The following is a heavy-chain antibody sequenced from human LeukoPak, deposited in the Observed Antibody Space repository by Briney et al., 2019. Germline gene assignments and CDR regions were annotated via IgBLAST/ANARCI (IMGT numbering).Heavy chain of an antibody. Sequence: GSLRLSCAASGFTFSSYSMNWVRQAPGKGLEWVSSISSSSSYIYYADSVKGRFTISRDNAKNSLYLQMNSLRAEDTAVYYCASPSYGSGSYFFDYWGQGTLVTVSS. CDR3: ASPSYGSGSYFFDY. CDR1: GFTFSSYS. CDR2: ISSSSSYI. D-gene: IGHD3-10*01. V-gene: IGHV3-21*01. J-gene: IGHJ4*02.